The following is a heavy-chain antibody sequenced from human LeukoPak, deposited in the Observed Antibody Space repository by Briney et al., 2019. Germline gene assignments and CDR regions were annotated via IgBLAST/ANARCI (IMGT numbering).Heavy chain of an antibody. CDR2: ISGSGGST. D-gene: IGHD2-15*01. Sequence: GGSLRLSCAASGFTFSSYAMSWVRQAPGKGLEWVSAISGSGGSTYYADPVKGRFTISRDNSKNTLYLQMNSLRAEDTAVYYCAKSNIVVVVAAFDYWGQGTLVTVSS. CDR3: AKSNIVVVVAAFDY. CDR1: GFTFSSYA. J-gene: IGHJ4*02. V-gene: IGHV3-23*01.